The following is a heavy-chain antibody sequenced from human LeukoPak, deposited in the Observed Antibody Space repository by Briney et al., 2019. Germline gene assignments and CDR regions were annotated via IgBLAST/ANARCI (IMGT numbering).Heavy chain of an antibody. Sequence: PGGSLRLSCAASGFTFSDYYISWIRQAPGKGLEWVGEINHSGSTNYNPSLKGRVTISVDTSKNQFSLKLSSVTAAGTAVYYCARLKPDSSGYYYNWFDPWGQGTLVTVSS. CDR1: GFTFSDYY. D-gene: IGHD3-22*01. CDR3: ARLKPDSSGYYYNWFDP. CDR2: INHSGST. V-gene: IGHV4-34*01. J-gene: IGHJ5*02.